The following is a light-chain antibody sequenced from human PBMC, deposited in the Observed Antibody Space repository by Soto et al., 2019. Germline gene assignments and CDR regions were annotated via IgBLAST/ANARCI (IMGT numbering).Light chain of an antibody. V-gene: IGLV2-14*01. CDR1: SSDVGGYNY. J-gene: IGLJ1*01. CDR3: SSYTSSSIDYV. CDR2: EVS. Sequence: QSALTQPASVSGSPGQSITISCTGTSSDVGGYNYVSWYQQHPGKAPKLMIYEVSNRPSGVSNRFSGSKSGNTASLTNSGLLAEDKADYNCSSYTSSSIDYVFGSGTKLTVL.